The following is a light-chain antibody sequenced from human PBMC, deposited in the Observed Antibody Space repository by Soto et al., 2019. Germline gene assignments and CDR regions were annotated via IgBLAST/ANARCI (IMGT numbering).Light chain of an antibody. V-gene: IGLV2-14*03. CDR2: DVS. CDR1: SSDVGGYNF. J-gene: IGLJ2*01. CDR3: SSYGGIVV. Sequence: QSALTQPASVSGSPGQSITISCTEASSDVGGYNFVSWYQQHPGKAPKLLLYDVSDRPSGVSNRFSGSKSGNTASLTISGLQAEDEADYYCSSYGGIVVFGGGTKLTVL.